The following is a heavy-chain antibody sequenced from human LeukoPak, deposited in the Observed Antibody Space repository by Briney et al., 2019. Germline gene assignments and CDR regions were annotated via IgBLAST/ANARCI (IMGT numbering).Heavy chain of an antibody. CDR3: AKQYYSSGSYYPAFDY. J-gene: IGHJ4*02. CDR2: IKQDGSEK. CDR1: GFTFSSYW. V-gene: IGHV3-7*01. D-gene: IGHD3-10*01. Sequence: PGGSLRLSCAASGFTFSSYWMSWVRQAPGKGLDWVANIKQDGSEKYYVDSVKGRFTISRDNAKNSLYLQMNSLGAEDTAVYYCAKQYYSSGSYYPAFDYWGQGTLVTVSS.